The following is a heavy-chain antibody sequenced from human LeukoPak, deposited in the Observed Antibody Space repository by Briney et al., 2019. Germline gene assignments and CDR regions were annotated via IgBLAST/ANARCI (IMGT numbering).Heavy chain of an antibody. V-gene: IGHV4-39*01. Sequence: SETLSLTCTVSGGSISSSSYYWGWIRQPPGKGLEWIGSIYYSGDTYYNPSLKSRRVTISVDTSKNQFSPRLTSVTAADTAVYYCAGLQGHNYYYMDVWGEGTTVTVSS. J-gene: IGHJ6*03. CDR2: IYYSGDT. CDR1: GGSISSSSYY. CDR3: AGLQGHNYYYMDV.